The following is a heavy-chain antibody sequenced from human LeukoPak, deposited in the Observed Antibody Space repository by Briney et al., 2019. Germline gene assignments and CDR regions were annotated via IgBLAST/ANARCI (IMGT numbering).Heavy chain of an antibody. CDR3: AKDRSYYDSSGLPHGFDP. J-gene: IGHJ5*02. V-gene: IGHV3-33*06. CDR1: GFTFSSHG. CDR2: IWYDGSKK. D-gene: IGHD3-22*01. Sequence: GGSLRLSCAASGFTFSSHGMQWVRQAPGKGLEWVAVIWYDGSKKYFADSVKGRFTISRDNSKNKLYLQMNSLRAEDTAVYYCAKDRSYYDSSGLPHGFDPWGQGTLVTVSS.